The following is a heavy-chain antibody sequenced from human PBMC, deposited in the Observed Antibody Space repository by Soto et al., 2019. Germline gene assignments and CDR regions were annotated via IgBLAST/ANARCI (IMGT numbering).Heavy chain of an antibody. J-gene: IGHJ5*02. D-gene: IGHD3-10*01. CDR2: IYYSGST. V-gene: IGHV4-31*03. Sequence: QVQLQESGPGLVKPSQTLSLTCTVSGGSISSGGYYWSWIRQHPGKGLEWIGYIYYSGSTYYNPSLKGRVTISVDTSKNQFSLKLSSVTAADTAVYYCARTMVRGANWFDPWGQGTLVTVSS. CDR3: ARTMVRGANWFDP. CDR1: GGSISSGGYY.